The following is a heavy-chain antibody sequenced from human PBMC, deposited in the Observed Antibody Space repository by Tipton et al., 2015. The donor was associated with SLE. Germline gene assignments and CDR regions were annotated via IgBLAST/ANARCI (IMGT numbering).Heavy chain of an antibody. D-gene: IGHD3-22*01. V-gene: IGHV4-61*02. CDR2: IYTSGST. CDR3: ARQTDPIYYDSSEYPNAFDI. Sequence: TLSLTCTVSGVSISSGNYYWSWIRQPAGKGLEWIGRIYTSGSTKYNPSLKSRFSISPDTFSLTVKSVTAADTAVYYCARQTDPIYYDSSEYPNAFDIWGQGTMVSVSS. CDR1: GVSISSGNYY. J-gene: IGHJ3*02.